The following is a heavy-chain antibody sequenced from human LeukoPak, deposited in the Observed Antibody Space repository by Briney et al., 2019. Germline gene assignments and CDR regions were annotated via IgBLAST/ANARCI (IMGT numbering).Heavy chain of an antibody. J-gene: IGHJ4*02. CDR1: GFTFSSYA. V-gene: IGHV3-23*01. CDR3: AKCEVTLPTFDY. D-gene: IGHD4-23*01. Sequence: PGGSLRLSCAASGFTFSSYAMSWVRRAPGKGLEWVSAISGSGGSTYYADSVKGRFTISRDDSKNTLYLQMNSLRAEDTAVYYCAKCEVTLPTFDYWGQGTLVTVSS. CDR2: ISGSGGST.